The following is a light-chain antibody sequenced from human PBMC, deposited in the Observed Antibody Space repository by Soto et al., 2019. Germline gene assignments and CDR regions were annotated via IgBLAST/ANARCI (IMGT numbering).Light chain of an antibody. V-gene: IGKV1-39*01. Sequence: DIQMTQSPSSLSASVGDRVTISCRASQNIGSCLNWYQQKPGKAPKVLISAASSLQSGVPSRFSGSGSETDFTLTIGSLQPEDFATYYCQQSYTRWTFGQGTKLEIK. CDR3: QQSYTRWT. CDR1: QNIGSC. J-gene: IGKJ2*02. CDR2: AAS.